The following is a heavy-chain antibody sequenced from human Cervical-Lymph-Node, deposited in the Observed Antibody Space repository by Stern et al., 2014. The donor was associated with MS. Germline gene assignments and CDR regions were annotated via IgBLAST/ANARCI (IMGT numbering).Heavy chain of an antibody. CDR3: AKDLRSIAVAGIGYFDY. CDR1: GFTFGDYA. D-gene: IGHD6-19*01. Sequence: EVQLVESGGGLVQPGRSLRLSCAASGFTFGDYAMQWVRQAPGKGLEWVSGISWNSGSIGYADSVKGRFTISRDNAKNSLYLQMNSLRAEDTALYYCAKDLRSIAVAGIGYFDYWGQGTLVTVSS. CDR2: ISWNSGSI. V-gene: IGHV3-9*01. J-gene: IGHJ4*02.